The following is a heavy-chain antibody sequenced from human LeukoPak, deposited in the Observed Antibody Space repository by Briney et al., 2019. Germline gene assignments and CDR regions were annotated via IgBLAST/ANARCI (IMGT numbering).Heavy chain of an antibody. D-gene: IGHD3-22*01. CDR2: ISSSSSTI. V-gene: IGHV3-48*04. CDR1: GFTFSSYS. Sequence: PGGSLRLSCAASGFTFSSYSMNWVRQAPGKGLEWVSYISSSSSTIYYADSVKGRFTISRDNAKNSLYLQMNSLRAEDTAVYYCARGGYYDSKAFVDYWGQGTLVTVSS. J-gene: IGHJ4*02. CDR3: ARGGYYDSKAFVDY.